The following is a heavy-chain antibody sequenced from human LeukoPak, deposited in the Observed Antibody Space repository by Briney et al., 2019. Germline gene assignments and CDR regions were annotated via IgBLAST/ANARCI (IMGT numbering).Heavy chain of an antibody. CDR1: GGSISRGSYY. D-gene: IGHD3-22*01. Sequence: SETLSLTCTVSGGSISRGSYYWGWIRQPPGKGLEWIASIYYSGSTYYNPSLKSRVTISVDASKNQFSLKLSSVTAADTAVYYCASGITMTYFDYWGQGTLVTVSS. CDR3: ASGITMTYFDY. V-gene: IGHV4-39*07. CDR2: IYYSGST. J-gene: IGHJ4*02.